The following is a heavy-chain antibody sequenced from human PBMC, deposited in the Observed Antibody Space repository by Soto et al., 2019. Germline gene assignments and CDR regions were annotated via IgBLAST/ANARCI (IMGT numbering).Heavy chain of an antibody. J-gene: IGHJ4*02. Sequence: VQLVESGGGLVQPGGSLRLSCAASGFTVSSNYMSWVRQAPGKGLEWVSVIYSGGSTYYADSVKGRFTISRDNSKNTLYLQMNSLRAEDTAVYYCARDAHYYGSGSYIDYWGQGTLVTVSS. CDR1: GFTVSSNY. D-gene: IGHD3-10*01. CDR3: ARDAHYYGSGSYIDY. V-gene: IGHV3-66*01. CDR2: IYSGGST.